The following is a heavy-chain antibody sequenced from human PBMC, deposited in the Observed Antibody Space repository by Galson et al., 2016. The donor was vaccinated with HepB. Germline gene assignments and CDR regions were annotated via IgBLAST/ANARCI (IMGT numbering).Heavy chain of an antibody. J-gene: IGHJ4*02. CDR2: ISGTGDSI. CDR1: GFTFSSYA. V-gene: IGHV3-23*01. D-gene: IGHD3-3*01. Sequence: SLRLSCAASGFTFSSYAMSWVRQAPGKGLEWVSAISGTGDSIYYADSVRGRFTISRDNSKNTLFLQINSLRAVDTAVFYCAKDVHYDFWSALHNYFEYWGQGTLVTVSS. CDR3: AKDVHYDFWSALHNYFEY.